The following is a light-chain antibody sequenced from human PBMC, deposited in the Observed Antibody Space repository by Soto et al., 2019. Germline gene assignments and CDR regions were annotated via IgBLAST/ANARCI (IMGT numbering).Light chain of an antibody. CDR3: QQYGSSPIT. J-gene: IGKJ5*01. CDR1: QSVSSN. V-gene: IGKV3-20*01. CDR2: GAC. Sequence: EIVITQSPATLSASPGATATLSSRASQSVSSNLAWYQQKPGQAPRLLIYGACSRATGIPDRFSGSGSGTDFTLTISRLEPEDFAVYYCQQYGSSPITFGQGTRLEIK.